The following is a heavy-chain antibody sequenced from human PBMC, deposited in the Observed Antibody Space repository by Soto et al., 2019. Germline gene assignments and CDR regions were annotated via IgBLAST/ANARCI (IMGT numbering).Heavy chain of an antibody. CDR1: GGSISSGGYF. V-gene: IGHV4-31*03. Sequence: QVQLQESGPGLVKPSQTLSLTCTVSGGSISSGGYFWSWIRQHPGKGLEWIGFIYYSGSTYYNPSLKSRVTISVDSSKNQFSLKLSSVTDADTAVYYCAREGAAPYYYYGMDVWGQGPTVTVSS. J-gene: IGHJ6*02. CDR2: IYYSGST. D-gene: IGHD6-6*01. CDR3: AREGAAPYYYYGMDV.